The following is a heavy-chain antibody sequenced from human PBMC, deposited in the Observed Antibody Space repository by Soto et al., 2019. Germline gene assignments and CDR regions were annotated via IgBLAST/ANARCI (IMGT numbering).Heavy chain of an antibody. CDR1: GYTFTSYG. J-gene: IGHJ4*02. CDR2: ISAYNGNT. CDR3: AREALTSSIDY. V-gene: IGHV1-18*01. D-gene: IGHD6-6*01. Sequence: QVQLVQSGAEVKKPGASVKVSCKASGYTFTSYGISWVRQAPGQGLEWMGWISAYNGNTNYAQKLQGRVTMTTDTSPTTAYRALRSPTPADTAVYYCAREALTSSIDYWGQGTLVTVSS.